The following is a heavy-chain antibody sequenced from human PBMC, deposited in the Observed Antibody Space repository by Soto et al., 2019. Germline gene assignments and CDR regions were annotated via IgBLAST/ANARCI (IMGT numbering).Heavy chain of an antibody. CDR2: IYYSGST. J-gene: IGHJ6*02. D-gene: IGHD3-3*01. V-gene: IGHV4-39*02. Sequence: QLQLQESGPGLVKPSETLSLTCTVSGGSISSSSYYWGWIRQPPGKGLEWIGSIYYSGSTYYNPSLKSRVTISVDTSKNQFSLKLSSVTAADTAVYYCARDRDDFWSPTSSYYYYYGRDVWGQGTTVTVSS. CDR1: GGSISSSSYY. CDR3: ARDRDDFWSPTSSYYYYYGRDV.